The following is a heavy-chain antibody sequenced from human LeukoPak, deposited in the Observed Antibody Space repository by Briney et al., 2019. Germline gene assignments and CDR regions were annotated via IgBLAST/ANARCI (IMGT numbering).Heavy chain of an antibody. V-gene: IGHV3-23*01. CDR1: GFTFNSYA. J-gene: IGHJ4*02. CDR3: AKGSAQWELYDY. D-gene: IGHD4-23*01. CDR2: IVGDTVT. Sequence: PGGSLRLSCAASGFTFNSYAMSWVRQAPGKGLEWVSAIVGDTVTFYTDSVKGRFTISRDNSENTLYLQMNGLRAEDTAIYYCAKGSAQWELYDYWGQGTLVTVSS.